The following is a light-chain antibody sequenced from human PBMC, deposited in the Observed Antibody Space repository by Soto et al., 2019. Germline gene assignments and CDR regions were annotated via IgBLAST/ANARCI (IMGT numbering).Light chain of an antibody. J-gene: IGKJ4*01. CDR3: QQLNSYPLT. V-gene: IGKV1-9*01. Sequence: DIQLTQSPSFLSASVGDRVTITCRASQGISSYLAWYQQKPGKAPRLLIYAASTLQSGVPSRFSGSRSGTEFTLTISSLQPEDFATHYCQQLNSYPLTFGGGTKVEIK. CDR1: QGISSY. CDR2: AAS.